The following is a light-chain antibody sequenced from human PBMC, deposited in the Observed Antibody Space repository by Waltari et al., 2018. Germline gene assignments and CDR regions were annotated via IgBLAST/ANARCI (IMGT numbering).Light chain of an antibody. V-gene: IGLV2-14*01. CDR3: SSYTSSSTLDVV. J-gene: IGLJ2*01. CDR1: SSDVGGYNY. Sequence: QSALTQPASVSGSPGQSITISCTGTSSDVGGYNYASWSQQHPGKAPKLLIYEVSNRPSGVSNRFSGSKSGNTASLTISGLQAEDEADYYCSSYTSSSTLDVVFGGGTKLTVL. CDR2: EVS.